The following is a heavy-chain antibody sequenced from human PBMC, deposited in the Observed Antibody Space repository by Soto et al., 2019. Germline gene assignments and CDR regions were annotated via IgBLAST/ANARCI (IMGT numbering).Heavy chain of an antibody. J-gene: IGHJ6*02. Sequence: SETLSLTCTVTGGSMTSGDQYWTWSRHRPGEGLEWFGYINHRGSLYYNPSLKSRVSMSVDTSKNQFSLNLSSVTAADTAVYYCAGELPQRQGRNMDVWGQGTTVTVSS. D-gene: IGHD1-1*01. CDR3: AGELPQRQGRNMDV. CDR2: INHRGSL. V-gene: IGHV4-31*03. CDR1: GGSMTSGDQY.